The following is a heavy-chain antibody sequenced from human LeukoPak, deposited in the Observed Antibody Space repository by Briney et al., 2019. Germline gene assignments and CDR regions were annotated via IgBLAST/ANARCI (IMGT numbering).Heavy chain of an antibody. D-gene: IGHD4-17*01. J-gene: IGHJ4*02. CDR2: INHSGST. Sequence: SETLSLTCAVYGGSFSGYYWSWIRQPPGKGLEWIGEINHSGSTNYNPSLKSRVTISVDASKNRFSLKLSSVTAADTAVYYCARGLSGYGDPLDYWGQGTLVTVSS. V-gene: IGHV4-34*01. CDR1: GGSFSGYY. CDR3: ARGLSGYGDPLDY.